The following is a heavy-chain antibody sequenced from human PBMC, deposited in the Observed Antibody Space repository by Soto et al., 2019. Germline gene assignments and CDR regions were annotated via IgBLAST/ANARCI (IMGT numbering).Heavy chain of an antibody. D-gene: IGHD6-19*01. J-gene: IGHJ4*02. CDR1: GGPFSGYY. V-gene: IGHV4-34*02. CDR2: INHRGGP. Sequence: QVQLQQWGAAQLKPSETLSLTCAVHGESFSGYGGPFSGYYWSWIRQTPGKGREWIGEINHRGGPNCTPSLTRRVTILVDTSKYQFSLNLISVTAADTAGYYCARGQRRGGSIGWSLWGEGTLVTVSS. CDR3: ARGQRRGGSIGWSL.